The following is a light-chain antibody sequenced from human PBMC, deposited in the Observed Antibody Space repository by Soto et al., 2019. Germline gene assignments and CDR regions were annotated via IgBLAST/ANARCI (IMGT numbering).Light chain of an antibody. CDR2: VAS. CDR1: QSISTW. CDR3: QQYNSYSPYT. V-gene: IGKV1-5*01. J-gene: IGKJ2*01. Sequence: DIQMTQSPSTLSASVGDRVTITCRASQSISTWLAWYQQKPGKAPKLLIYVASSLKSGVPSRFSGSGSGTEFTLTINSLQPDDFATYYCQQYNSYSPYTFGQGTRWISN.